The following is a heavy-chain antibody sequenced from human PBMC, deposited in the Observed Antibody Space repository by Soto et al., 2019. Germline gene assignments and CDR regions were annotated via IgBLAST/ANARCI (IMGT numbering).Heavy chain of an antibody. J-gene: IGHJ6*02. CDR1: GFTFSSYA. V-gene: IGHV3-23*01. CDR2: INGGSTT. CDR3: AKDKDCSGVYGMDV. D-gene: IGHD2-15*01. Sequence: PGGSLRLSCAASGFTFSSYAMSWVRQAPGKGLEWITSINGGSTTYYADSVKGRFTISRDNSKNTLYLQMNSLRAEDTAVYYCAKDKDCSGVYGMDVWGQGTTVPVSS.